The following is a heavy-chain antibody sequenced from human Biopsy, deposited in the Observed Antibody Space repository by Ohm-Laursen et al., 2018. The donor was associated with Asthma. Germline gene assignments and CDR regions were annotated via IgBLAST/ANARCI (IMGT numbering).Heavy chain of an antibody. D-gene: IGHD6-13*01. CDR2: ISPVFGST. J-gene: IGHJ6*02. Sequence: ASVKVSCKASGGTFGNYAISWVRQAPGLGLEWMGGISPVFGSTNIAQKFQGRVTISADIFTKTAYLEVSSLRPDDTAVYYCASPSSSREILYYYYNMDIWGQGTTVTV. V-gene: IGHV1-69*06. CDR3: ASPSSSREILYYYYNMDI. CDR1: GGTFGNYA.